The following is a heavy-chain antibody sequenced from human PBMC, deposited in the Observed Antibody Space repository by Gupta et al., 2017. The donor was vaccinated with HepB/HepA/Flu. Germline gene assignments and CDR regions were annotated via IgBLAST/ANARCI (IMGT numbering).Heavy chain of an antibody. Sequence: EVQLLESGGGLVQPGGSLRLSCAASGFTLSRYAMRWVRQAPGKGLEWVSTSGSGDRTYYADSVKGRFTISRDNSKNTLYLQMNGLRVEDTAVYYCAKGTGSSDWHSFDYWGQGTLVTVSS. J-gene: IGHJ4*02. CDR1: GFTLSRYA. D-gene: IGHD6-19*01. V-gene: IGHV3-23*01. CDR3: AKGTGSSDWHSFDY. CDR2: TSGSGDRT.